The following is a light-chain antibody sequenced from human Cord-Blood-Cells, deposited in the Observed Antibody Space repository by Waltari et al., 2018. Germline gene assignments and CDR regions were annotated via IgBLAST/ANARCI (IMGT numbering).Light chain of an antibody. CDR2: DAY. CDR1: QSISSW. V-gene: IGKV1-5*01. Sequence: DIQLTQSPSTLSASVGESVTITCRASQSISSWLAWYQQKPGKAPKLLIYDAYSLESGVPSRFSGSGSGTEFTLTISSLQPDDFATYYCQQYNSYSYTFGQGTKLEIK. J-gene: IGKJ2*01. CDR3: QQYNSYSYT.